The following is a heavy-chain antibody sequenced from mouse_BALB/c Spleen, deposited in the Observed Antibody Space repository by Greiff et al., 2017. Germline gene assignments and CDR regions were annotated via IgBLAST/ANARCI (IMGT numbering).Heavy chain of an antibody. D-gene: IGHD3-1*01. CDR1: GFTFSSYG. Sequence: VQLKESGGGLVKPGGSLKLSCAASGFTFSSYGMSWVRQTPDKRLEWVATISSGGSYTYYPDSVKGRFTISRDNAKNTLYLQMSSLKSEDTAMYYCARPGPFYAMDYWGQGTSVTVSS. V-gene: IGHV5-6*01. CDR2: ISSGGSYT. CDR3: ARPGPFYAMDY. J-gene: IGHJ4*01.